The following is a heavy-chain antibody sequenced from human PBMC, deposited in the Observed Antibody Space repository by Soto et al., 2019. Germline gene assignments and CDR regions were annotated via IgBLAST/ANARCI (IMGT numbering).Heavy chain of an antibody. J-gene: IGHJ5*02. CDR1: GYPLTAKY. Sequence: ASVKVSCKASGYPLTAKYLHWVRQAPGQGLEWMGWINPSSGGTKEAQKFRGRVTMTRDTSISAAYMELSRLTSDDTAVYYSEKGRSSWPEWFDTGGQGTLVTVSP. CDR2: INPSSGGT. CDR3: EKGRSSWPEWFDT. D-gene: IGHD6-13*01. V-gene: IGHV1-2*02.